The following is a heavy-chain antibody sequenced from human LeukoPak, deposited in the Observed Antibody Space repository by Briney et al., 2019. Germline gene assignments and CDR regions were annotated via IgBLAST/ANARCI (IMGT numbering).Heavy chain of an antibody. Sequence: PSETLSLTCTVSGGSISSYYWSWIRQPPGKGLEWIGYIYYSGSTNYNPSLKSRVIISVDTSKNQFSLKLSSVTAADTAVYYCASTTLYYGSGTYYYYYYMDVWGKGTTVTVSS. CDR3: ASTTLYYGSGTYYYYYYMDV. J-gene: IGHJ6*03. CDR2: IYYSGST. V-gene: IGHV4-59*08. D-gene: IGHD3-10*01. CDR1: GGSISSYY.